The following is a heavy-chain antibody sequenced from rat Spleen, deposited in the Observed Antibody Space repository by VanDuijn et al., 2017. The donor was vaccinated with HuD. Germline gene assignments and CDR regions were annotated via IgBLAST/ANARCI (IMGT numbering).Heavy chain of an antibody. CDR2: ISTGGGDT. Sequence: EVQLVESGGGLVQPGRSLKISCAASGLIYSNYVMAWVRQAPTKGLEWVASISTGGGDTYYRDSVRGRFTISRNNAKNTLFLQMDSLRSEDTATYYCARHRNYGGIPFDYWGQGVMVTVSS. CDR3: ARHRNYGGIPFDY. D-gene: IGHD1-11*01. CDR1: GLIYSNYV. V-gene: IGHV5S13*01. J-gene: IGHJ2*01.